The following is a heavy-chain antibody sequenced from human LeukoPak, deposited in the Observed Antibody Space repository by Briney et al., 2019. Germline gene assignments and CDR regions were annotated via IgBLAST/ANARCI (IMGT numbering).Heavy chain of an antibody. J-gene: IGHJ4*02. CDR2: TYTEGPT. D-gene: IGHD4-17*01. CDR3: ARETTAPQRHFDY. CDR1: GYTISNNY. V-gene: IGHV3-66*01. Sequence: PGGGLRLSCAPSGYTISNNYMNWGPQAPGGGLWWVSVTYTEGPTYYAASVKGRFTISRDDSRHTVYLQMNSLRAEDTAAYSCARETTAPQRHFDYWGQGTLVTVSS.